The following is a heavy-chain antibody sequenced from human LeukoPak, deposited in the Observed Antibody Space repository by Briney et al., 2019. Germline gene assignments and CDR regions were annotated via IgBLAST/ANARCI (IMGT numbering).Heavy chain of an antibody. CDR3: AKDASGSEIDY. V-gene: IGHV3-30*18. CDR2: ISYDGSNK. D-gene: IGHD1-26*01. Sequence: GGSLRLSCAASGFTFSSYGMHWVRQAPGKGLEWVAVISYDGSNKYYADSVKGRFTISRDNSKNTLYLQMNSLRAEDTAVYYCAKDASGSEIDYWGQGTLVTVSS. J-gene: IGHJ4*02. CDR1: GFTFSSYG.